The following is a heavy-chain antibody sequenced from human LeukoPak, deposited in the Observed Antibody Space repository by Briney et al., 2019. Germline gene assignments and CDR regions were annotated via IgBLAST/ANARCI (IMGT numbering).Heavy chain of an antibody. Sequence: ASGKVSCKGSGYTFTSYAMHWVRQAPGQRLERKGWINAGNGNTKYSQKFQGRVTITRDTSASTAYMELSSLRSEDTAVYYCARDWVRFSEGFDPWGQGTLVTVSS. J-gene: IGHJ5*02. V-gene: IGHV1-3*01. CDR1: GYTFTSYA. CDR3: ARDWVRFSEGFDP. CDR2: INAGNGNT. D-gene: IGHD5-12*01.